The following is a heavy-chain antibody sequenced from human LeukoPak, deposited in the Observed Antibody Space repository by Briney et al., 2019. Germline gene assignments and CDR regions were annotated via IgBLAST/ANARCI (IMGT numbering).Heavy chain of an antibody. CDR2: ISYDGSNK. CDR3: ARGSPPDY. Sequence: GKSLRLSCAASGLTFSGYAMYWVRQAPDKGLEWVAVISYDGSNKYYADSVKGRFTISRDNSKNTLYLQMNSLRTEDTAVYYCARGSPPDYWGQGTLVTVSS. J-gene: IGHJ4*02. V-gene: IGHV3-30-3*01. CDR1: GLTFSGYA.